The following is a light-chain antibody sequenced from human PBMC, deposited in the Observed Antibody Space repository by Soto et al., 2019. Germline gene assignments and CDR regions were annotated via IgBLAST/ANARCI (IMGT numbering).Light chain of an antibody. CDR1: QSVSSSY. CDR3: QQYGGSTLIT. Sequence: EIVLTQSPGNLSLSPGERATLSCRASQSVSSSYLAWYQQKPGQAPSLLIYGASSRATGIPDRFSGSGPGTDFSLTISRLEPEDSAVYYFQQYGGSTLITFGQGTRLEIK. CDR2: GAS. J-gene: IGKJ5*01. V-gene: IGKV3-20*01.